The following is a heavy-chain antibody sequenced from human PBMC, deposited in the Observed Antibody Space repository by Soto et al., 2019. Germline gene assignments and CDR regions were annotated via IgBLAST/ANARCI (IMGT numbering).Heavy chain of an antibody. CDR1: GFTFSSYA. J-gene: IGHJ3*02. D-gene: IGHD4-17*01. Sequence: EVQLLESGGGLVQPGGYLRLSCAASGFTFSSYAMSWVHQAPGKGLEWVSAISGSGGSTYYADSVKRRFTIFRANSKKTLYLQMNSLRAENTAIYYCAKDPNSDYCDYVHAFGIWGRGTMVNVSS. CDR3: AKDPNSDYCDYVHAFGI. V-gene: IGHV3-23*01. CDR2: ISGSGGST.